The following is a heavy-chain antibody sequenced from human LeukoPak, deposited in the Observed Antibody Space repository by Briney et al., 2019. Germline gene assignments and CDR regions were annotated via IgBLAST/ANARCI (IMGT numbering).Heavy chain of an antibody. V-gene: IGHV1-18*01. CDR3: ARVSATMVRGVIITPSSNWFDP. CDR2: ISVYNGNT. D-gene: IGHD3-10*01. J-gene: IGHJ5*02. Sequence: GASVKVSCKASGYTFTSYGISWVRQAPGQGLEWMGWISVYNGNTNYAQKLQGRVTMTTDTSTSTAYMELRSLRSDDTAVYYCARVSATMVRGVIITPSSNWFDPWGQGTLVTVSS. CDR1: GYTFTSYG.